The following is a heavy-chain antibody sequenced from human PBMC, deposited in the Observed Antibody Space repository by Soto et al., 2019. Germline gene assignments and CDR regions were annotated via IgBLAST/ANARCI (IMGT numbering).Heavy chain of an antibody. CDR1: GGSISRYY. Sequence: QVQLQESGPGLVKPSETLSLTCTVSGGSISRYYWSWIRQPPGKGLEWIGYIYYSGSTNHNPSLKSRVNISEDTSKNHFSLKLSSVTAADTAVYYCAREERFSWFGAQTGIDYWGQGTLVTVAS. V-gene: IGHV4-59*01. J-gene: IGHJ4*02. D-gene: IGHD3-10*01. CDR2: IYYSGST. CDR3: AREERFSWFGAQTGIDY.